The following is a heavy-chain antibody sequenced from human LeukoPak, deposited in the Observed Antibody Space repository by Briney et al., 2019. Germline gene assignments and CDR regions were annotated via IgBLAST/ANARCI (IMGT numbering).Heavy chain of an antibody. Sequence: GRSLRLSCAASGFTFSNYGIHWVRQAPGKGLEWVAVISYDGSNKYYADSVKGRFTISRDNAKNSLYLQMDSLRAEDTAVYYCARGGIITSYAFEIWGQGAMVTVSS. CDR1: GFTFSNYG. D-gene: IGHD1-26*01. CDR2: ISYDGSNK. CDR3: ARGGIITSYAFEI. V-gene: IGHV3-33*05. J-gene: IGHJ3*02.